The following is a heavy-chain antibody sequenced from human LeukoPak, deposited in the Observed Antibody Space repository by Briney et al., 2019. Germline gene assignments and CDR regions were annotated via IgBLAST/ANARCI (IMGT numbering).Heavy chain of an antibody. CDR1: GYTFTGYY. CDR2: INPNSGGT. V-gene: IGHV1-2*02. Sequence: ASVKVSCKASGYTFTGYYMQWVRQAPGQGLEWMGWINPNSGGTNYAQKFQGRVTMTRDTSISTAYMELSRLRSDDTAVYYCARDLTGGYRGVTGMTDPWGQGTLVTVSS. D-gene: IGHD5-12*01. J-gene: IGHJ5*02. CDR3: ARDLTGGYRGVTGMTDP.